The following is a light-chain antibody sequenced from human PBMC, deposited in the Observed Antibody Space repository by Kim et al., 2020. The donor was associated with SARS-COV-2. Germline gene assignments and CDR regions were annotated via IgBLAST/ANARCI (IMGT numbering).Light chain of an antibody. V-gene: IGLV3-1*01. J-gene: IGLJ1*01. Sequence: SVPPGQTASITCSGDKLGDKYACWYQQKPGQSPVLVIYQDSKRPSGIPERFSGSNSGNTATLTISGTQAMDEADYYCQAWDSSTSVFGTGTKVTV. CDR1: KLGDKY. CDR2: QDS. CDR3: QAWDSSTSV.